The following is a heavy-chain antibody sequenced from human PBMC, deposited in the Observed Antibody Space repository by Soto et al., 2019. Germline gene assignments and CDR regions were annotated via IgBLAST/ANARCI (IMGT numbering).Heavy chain of an antibody. CDR1: GVTVSSNS. J-gene: IGHJ5*02. D-gene: IGHD2-2*01. CDR3: ARDFSIQAGWFDP. CDR2: IYSGGTT. V-gene: IGHV3-66*01. Sequence: EVQLVESGGGLVQPGGSLRLSCAVSGVTVSSNSMSWVRQAPGKGLDWVSIIYSGGTTYYADSVKGRFTISRDNSKNTLNLQMDSLRAEDTAIYYCARDFSIQAGWFDPWGQGTLVTVSS.